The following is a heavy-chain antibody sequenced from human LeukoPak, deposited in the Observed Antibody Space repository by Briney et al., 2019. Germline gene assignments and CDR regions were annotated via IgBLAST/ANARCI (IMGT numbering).Heavy chain of an antibody. CDR2: IRYDGSNK. CDR1: GFTFSSYG. D-gene: IGHD1-26*01. CDR3: AKDHRGATTPDY. Sequence: GGSLRLSCAASGFTFSSYGMHWVRQAPGKGLEWVAFIRYDGSNKYYADSVKGRFTISRDNSKNTLNLQMNSLRAQDTAVYYCAKDHRGATTPDYWGQGTLVTVSS. J-gene: IGHJ4*02. V-gene: IGHV3-30*02.